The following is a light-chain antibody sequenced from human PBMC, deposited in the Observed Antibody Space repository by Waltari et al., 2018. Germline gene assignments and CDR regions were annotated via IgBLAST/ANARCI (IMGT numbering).Light chain of an antibody. V-gene: IGKV3-15*01. CDR1: QHVSSK. CDR2: GAS. J-gene: IGKJ5*01. Sequence: ETALTQSPASLSVSPGEGAILSCIASQHVSSKLAWYRQNPGQAPRLLIFGASTRATGTPARFSGSGSGTEFTRTISSLQSEDFAVYDCQQYNNWPPITFGQGTRLEIK. CDR3: QQYNNWPPIT.